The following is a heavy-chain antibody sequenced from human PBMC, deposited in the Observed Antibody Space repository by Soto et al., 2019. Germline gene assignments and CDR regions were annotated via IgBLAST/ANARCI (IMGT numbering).Heavy chain of an antibody. J-gene: IGHJ4*02. Sequence: GASVKVSCKASGYTFTGYYMHWVRQAPGQGLEWMGCISPNSGGTNQAQKFQGRVTMTRDTSISTAYMDLSRLKSDDTAVYYCAKGGIHLWSLFDYWGLGTLVTVSS. D-gene: IGHD5-18*01. CDR3: AKGGIHLWSLFDY. CDR1: GYTFTGYY. V-gene: IGHV1-2*02. CDR2: ISPNSGGT.